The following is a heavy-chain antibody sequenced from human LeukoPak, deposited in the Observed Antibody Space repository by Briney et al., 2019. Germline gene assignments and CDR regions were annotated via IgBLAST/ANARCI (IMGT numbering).Heavy chain of an antibody. CDR2: IYYSGST. CDR3: ARDYRVYLDV. Sequence: KPSETLSLTCAVYGGSFSSYYWGWIRQPPGKGLEWIGSIYYSGSTYYNPSLKSRVTISVDTSKNQFSLKLSSVTAADTAVYYCARDYRVYLDVWGKGTTVTVSS. V-gene: IGHV4-39*07. CDR1: GGSFSSYY. D-gene: IGHD6-13*01. J-gene: IGHJ6*04.